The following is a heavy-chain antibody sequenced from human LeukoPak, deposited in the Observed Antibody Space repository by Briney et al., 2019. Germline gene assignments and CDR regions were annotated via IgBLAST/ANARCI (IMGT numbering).Heavy chain of an antibody. J-gene: IGHJ5*02. CDR2: IIPIFGTA. D-gene: IGHD5-24*01. Sequence: ASVKVSCKASGGTFSSYAISWVRQAPGQGLEWMGGIIPIFGTANYAQKFQGRVTITTDESTSTAYMELSSLRSEDTAVYYCARGRDGYNPYNWFDPWGRGTLVTVSS. CDR3: ARGRDGYNPYNWFDP. CDR1: GGTFSSYA. V-gene: IGHV1-69*05.